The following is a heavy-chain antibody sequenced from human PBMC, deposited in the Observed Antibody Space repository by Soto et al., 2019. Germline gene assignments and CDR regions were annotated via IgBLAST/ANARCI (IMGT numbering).Heavy chain of an antibody. D-gene: IGHD3-16*01. CDR2: IYYSGST. J-gene: IGHJ5*02. CDR3: ARSIMITHHWFDP. Sequence: SETLSLTCTVSGFSISSYYWSWIRQPPGKGLERIGYIYYSGSTNYNPSLKSRVTISVDTSKNQFSLKLSSVTAADTAVYYCARSIMITHHWFDPWGQGTLVTVSS. CDR1: GFSISSYY. V-gene: IGHV4-59*08.